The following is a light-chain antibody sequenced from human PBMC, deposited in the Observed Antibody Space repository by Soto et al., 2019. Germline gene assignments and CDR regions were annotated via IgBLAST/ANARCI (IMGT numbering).Light chain of an antibody. CDR2: DAS. V-gene: IGKV1-5*01. CDR3: QGYNIYCWT. CDR1: QSISSW. J-gene: IGKJ1*01. Sequence: DNQMTQSLSTLSASVGDRVTITCRASQSISSWLAWYQQKPGKAPKLLIYDASSLESGVPSRFSGSGSGTEFTLTIGVLQPDDFATYYCQGYNIYCWTSDQGTKADI.